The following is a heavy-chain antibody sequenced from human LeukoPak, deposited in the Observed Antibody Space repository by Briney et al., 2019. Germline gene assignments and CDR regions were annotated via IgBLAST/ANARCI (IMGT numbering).Heavy chain of an antibody. CDR3: ARDFAAAESYYYYMDV. J-gene: IGHJ6*03. CDR1: GGSISSGGYY. V-gene: IGHV4-31*03. Sequence: MSSQTLSLTCTVSGGSISSGGYYWSWIRQHPGKGLEWIGYIYYSGSTHYNPSLKSRVTISVDTSKNQFSLMLSSVTAADTAVYYCARDFAAAESYYYYMDVWGKGTTVTVSS. D-gene: IGHD6-13*01. CDR2: IYYSGST.